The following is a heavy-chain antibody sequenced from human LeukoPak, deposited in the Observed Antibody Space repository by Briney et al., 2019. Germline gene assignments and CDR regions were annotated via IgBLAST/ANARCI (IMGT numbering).Heavy chain of an antibody. CDR1: GYTLTRYY. CDR2: INPNSGGT. J-gene: IGHJ4*02. Sequence: ASVKVSCKASGYTLTRYYMHWVRPAPGQGLEWVGWINPNSGGTNYAQKFQGRVTMTSDTSISTAYMELSRLRSDDTAVYYCSRDLRTLGVRYYFDYWGQGTLVTVSS. V-gene: IGHV1-2*02. CDR3: SRDLRTLGVRYYFDY. D-gene: IGHD4-17*01.